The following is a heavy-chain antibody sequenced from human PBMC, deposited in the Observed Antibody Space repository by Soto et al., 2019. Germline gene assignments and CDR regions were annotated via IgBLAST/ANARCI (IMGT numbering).Heavy chain of an antibody. CDR1: GYTFTSYG. CDR2: ISAYNGNT. J-gene: IGHJ3*02. Sequence: ASVKVSCKASGYTFTSYGISWVRQAPGRGLEWMGWISAYNGNTNYAQKLQGRVTMTTDTSTSTAYMELRSLRSDDTAVYYCAREEEQWLGDDAFDIWGQGTMVTVSS. CDR3: AREEEQWLGDDAFDI. D-gene: IGHD6-19*01. V-gene: IGHV1-18*04.